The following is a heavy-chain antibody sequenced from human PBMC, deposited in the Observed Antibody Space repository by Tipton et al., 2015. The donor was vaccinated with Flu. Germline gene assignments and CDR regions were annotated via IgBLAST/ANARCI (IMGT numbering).Heavy chain of an antibody. CDR1: GYSIRSDYY. J-gene: IGHJ5*02. Sequence: LTCTVSGYSIRSDYYWGWIRQPPGKGLEWIGNIFHTGNTYYNSSLKGRVSMSVDRSKNQFSLKVTSVTAADTAVYYCARRSYSNYVSEPKNWFDPWGQGTLVTVSS. CDR2: IFHTGNT. D-gene: IGHD4-11*01. CDR3: ARRSYSNYVSEPKNWFDP. V-gene: IGHV4-38-2*02.